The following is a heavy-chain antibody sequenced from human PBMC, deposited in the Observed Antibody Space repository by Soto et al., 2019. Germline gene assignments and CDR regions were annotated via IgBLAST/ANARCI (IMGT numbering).Heavy chain of an antibody. CDR3: ARDSHNPASMDV. V-gene: IGHV3-33*01. Sequence: QVQLVESGGGVVQPGRSLRLSCAASGFTFTRYGMHWVRQAPGKGLEWVAIIWYDESNKYYADSVKGRFTISRDSSKNTVYLQMDSLRAEDTAVYFCARDSHNPASMDVWGQGTTVTVSS. CDR1: GFTFTRYG. D-gene: IGHD1-20*01. CDR2: IWYDESNK. J-gene: IGHJ6*02.